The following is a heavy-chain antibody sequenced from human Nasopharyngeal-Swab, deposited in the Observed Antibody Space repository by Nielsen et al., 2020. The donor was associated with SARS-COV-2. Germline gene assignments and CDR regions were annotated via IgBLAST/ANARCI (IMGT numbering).Heavy chain of an antibody. V-gene: IGHV1-3*01. CDR2: IYVCNGDT. CDR1: GFSFTNYV. J-gene: IGHJ4*02. CDR3: ASPDYGDY. Sequence: ASVKVSCKASGFSFTNYVIHWVRQAPGQRPEWMGWIYVCNGDTQYTPNFQGRVTFTRDTSANTAYMEMSSLTSEDTAVFYCASPDYGDYWGQGTLVTVSS.